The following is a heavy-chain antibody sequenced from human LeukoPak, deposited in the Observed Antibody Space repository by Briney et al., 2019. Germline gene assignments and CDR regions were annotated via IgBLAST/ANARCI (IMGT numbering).Heavy chain of an antibody. Sequence: PSETLSLTCTVSGYSISSGYYWGWIRQPPGEGLEWIGSIYHSGSTYYNPSLKSRVTISVDTSKNQFSLKLSSVTAADTAVYYCASPYGDLNYWGQGTLVTVSS. V-gene: IGHV4-38-2*02. J-gene: IGHJ4*02. CDR2: IYHSGST. CDR3: ASPYGDLNY. CDR1: GYSISSGYY. D-gene: IGHD4-17*01.